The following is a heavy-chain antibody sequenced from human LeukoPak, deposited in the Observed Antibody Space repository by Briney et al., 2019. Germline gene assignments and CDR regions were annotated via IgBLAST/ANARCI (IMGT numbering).Heavy chain of an antibody. D-gene: IGHD5-12*01. J-gene: IGHJ4*02. CDR1: GFIFSTYT. V-gene: IGHV3-64D*06. Sequence: GGSLRLSCSASGFIFSTYTMYWVRQAPGKGLEYVSVINGDGRTTYYIDSVKGRFTISRDNPKNTLYLQMSSLRADDTAVYYCVGDQVDDTGYLRWGQGTRVTVSA. CDR2: INGDGRTT. CDR3: VGDQVDDTGYLR.